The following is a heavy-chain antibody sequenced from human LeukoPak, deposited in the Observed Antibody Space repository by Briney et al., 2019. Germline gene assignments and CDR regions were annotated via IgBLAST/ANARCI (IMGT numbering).Heavy chain of an antibody. CDR2: ISFDGSDQ. V-gene: IGHV3-30*18. J-gene: IGHJ4*02. Sequence: GGSLRLSCAASGFSFSTYGMRWVRQAPGKGLEWVAVISFDGSDQYYADSVKGRFTVSRDNSKNTLYLQMDSLRAEDTAVYYCAKLGCSSTRCYINYWGQGTLVTVSS. D-gene: IGHD2-2*01. CDR1: GFSFSTYG. CDR3: AKLGCSSTRCYINY.